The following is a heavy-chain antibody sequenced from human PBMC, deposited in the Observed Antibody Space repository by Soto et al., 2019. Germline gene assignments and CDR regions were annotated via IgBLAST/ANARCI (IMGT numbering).Heavy chain of an antibody. CDR1: GGTFSSYA. J-gene: IGHJ5*02. V-gene: IGHV1-69*13. D-gene: IGHD2-15*01. Sequence: GASVKVSCKASGGTFSSYAISWVRQAPGQGLEWMGGIIPIFGTANYAQKFQGRVTITADESTSTAYMELSSLRSEDTAVYYCARAIRTIVVVAATPDAWFDPWGQGTLVTVSS. CDR2: IIPIFGTA. CDR3: ARAIRTIVVVAATPDAWFDP.